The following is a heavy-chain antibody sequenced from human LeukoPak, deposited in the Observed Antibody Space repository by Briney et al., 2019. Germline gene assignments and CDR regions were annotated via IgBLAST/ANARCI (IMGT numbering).Heavy chain of an antibody. J-gene: IGHJ4*02. CDR2: ISYDGSNK. Sequence: PGGSLGLSCAASGFTFSSYGTHWVRQAPGKGLEWVAVISYDGSNKYYADSVKGRFTISRDNSKNTLYLRMNSLRAEDTAVYYCAKTRGYFDWLSPPGYWGQGTLVTVSS. CDR1: GFTFSSYG. CDR3: AKTRGYFDWLSPPGY. V-gene: IGHV3-30*18. D-gene: IGHD3-9*01.